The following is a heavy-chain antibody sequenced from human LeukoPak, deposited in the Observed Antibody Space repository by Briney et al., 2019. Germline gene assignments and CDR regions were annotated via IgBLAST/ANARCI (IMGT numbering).Heavy chain of an antibody. CDR1: GFSFDEYA. CDR3: ARTHRLSITIFGVGFDP. V-gene: IGHV3-9*01. J-gene: IGHJ5*02. CDR2: INWNSDII. D-gene: IGHD3-3*01. Sequence: GKSLRLSCAASGFSFDEYAMHWVRQVPGKGLEWVLGINWNSDIISYADSVMGRFTISRDNAKKSLFLQMNSLRAEDTALYFCARTHRLSITIFGVGFDPWGQGTLVTVSS.